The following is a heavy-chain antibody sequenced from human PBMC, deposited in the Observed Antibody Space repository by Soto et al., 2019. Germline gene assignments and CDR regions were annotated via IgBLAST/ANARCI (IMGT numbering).Heavy chain of an antibody. D-gene: IGHD3-10*01. CDR3: ARDPVRGVLNSTDNWFDP. V-gene: IGHV4-34*01. CDR1: GGSFSGYY. J-gene: IGHJ5*02. CDR2: INHSGST. Sequence: PSETLSLTCAVYGGSFSGYYWSWIRQPPGKGLEWIGEINHSGSTNYNPSLKSRVTISVDTSKNQFSLKLSSVTAADTAVYYCARDPVRGVLNSTDNWFDPWGQGTLVTVSS.